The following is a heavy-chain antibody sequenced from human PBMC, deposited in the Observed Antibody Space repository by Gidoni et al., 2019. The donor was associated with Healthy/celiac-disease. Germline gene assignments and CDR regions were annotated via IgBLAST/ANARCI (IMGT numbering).Heavy chain of an antibody. CDR3: AKDIGPYDGMDV. V-gene: IGHV3-9*01. CDR2: ISGNSGSR. Sequence: EVHLVESGGGLVQPGRSLRLSCAASGFTFDDYAMHWVRQAPGKGLEWVAGISGNSGSRGYADSVKGRFTIARDNAKNSLYLQMNSLRAEDTALYYCAKDIGPYDGMDVWGQGTTVTVSS. CDR1: GFTFDDYA. J-gene: IGHJ6*02.